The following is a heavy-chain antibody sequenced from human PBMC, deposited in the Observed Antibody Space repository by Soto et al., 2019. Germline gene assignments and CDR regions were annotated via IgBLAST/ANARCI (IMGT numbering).Heavy chain of an antibody. CDR1: GYAFTTYG. D-gene: IGHD1-1*01. J-gene: IGHJ4*02. CDR2: ISAHNGNT. CDR3: VRGRYGDY. Sequence: QVYLVQSGAEVKKPGASVKVSCKGSGYAFTTYGITWVRQAPGQGLEWMGWISAHNGNTNYAQKLQGRVTVTRDTSTSTAYMELRSLRSDDTAVYYCVRGRYGDYWGQGALVTVSS. V-gene: IGHV1-18*01.